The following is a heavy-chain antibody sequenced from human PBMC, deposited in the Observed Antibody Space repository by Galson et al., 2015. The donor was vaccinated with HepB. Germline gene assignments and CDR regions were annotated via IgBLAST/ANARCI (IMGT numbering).Heavy chain of an antibody. CDR1: GYTFTGYY. J-gene: IGHJ6*03. CDR2: INPNSGGT. Sequence: SVKVSCKASGYTFTGYYMHWVRQAPGQGLEWMGWINPNSGGTNYAQRFQDRVTMTSDTSISTAYMDLSRLRSHDTAVYYCARVHFDWLFSDMDVWGRGTSVTVSS. D-gene: IGHD3-9*01. V-gene: IGHV1-2*02. CDR3: ARVHFDWLFSDMDV.